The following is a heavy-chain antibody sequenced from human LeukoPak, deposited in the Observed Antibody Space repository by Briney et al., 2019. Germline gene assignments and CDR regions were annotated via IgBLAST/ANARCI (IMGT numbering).Heavy chain of an antibody. J-gene: IGHJ4*02. D-gene: IGHD2-2*01. V-gene: IGHV3-64*01. CDR3: ARSSIVVVSILDF. Sequence: GGSLRLSCAASGFPFSSYAMHWVRQAPGKGLEYVSAISSNGGSTSYANSVKGRFTISRDNSKNTLYLQMGSLRAEDMAVYYCARSSIVVVSILDFWGQGTLVTVSS. CDR2: ISSNGGST. CDR1: GFPFSSYA.